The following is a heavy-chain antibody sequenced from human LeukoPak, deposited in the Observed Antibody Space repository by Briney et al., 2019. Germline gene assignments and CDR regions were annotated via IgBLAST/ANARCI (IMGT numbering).Heavy chain of an antibody. CDR2: ICSSGANT. D-gene: IGHD2-21*02. CDR3: AKRDRPCSGDCSAPYYFDY. J-gene: IGHJ4*02. Sequence: HGGSLRLSCAASGYTFSSYAVSWVPQAPGKGLEWVSSICSSGANTYYADSVKGRFTISRDNSKNTLFLQMSSLRAEDTAVYYCAKRDRPCSGDCSAPYYFDYWGQGTLVTVSS. CDR1: GYTFSSYA. V-gene: IGHV3-23*01.